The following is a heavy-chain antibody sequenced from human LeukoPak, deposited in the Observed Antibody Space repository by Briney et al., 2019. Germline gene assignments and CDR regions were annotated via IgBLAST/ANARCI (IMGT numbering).Heavy chain of an antibody. V-gene: IGHV3-7*01. CDR1: RFTFSNYW. CDR3: ARDKVVGPTKFDS. Sequence: GGSLRLSCAPSRFTFSNYWMSWVRQAPGKGLEWVANIKQDGGEIYYVDSVKGRFTISGDNAKNSVYLHMNSLRAEDTAVYYCARDKVVGPTKFDSWGQGTLVTVSS. CDR2: IKQDGGEI. J-gene: IGHJ5*01. D-gene: IGHD1-26*01.